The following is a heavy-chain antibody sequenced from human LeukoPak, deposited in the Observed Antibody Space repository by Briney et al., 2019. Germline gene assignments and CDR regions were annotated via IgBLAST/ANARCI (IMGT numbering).Heavy chain of an antibody. J-gene: IGHJ4*02. CDR1: GGSISSSIHY. CDR2: IYYSGST. D-gene: IGHD2-2*01. V-gene: IGHV4-39*01. CDR3: ARLPDCSSTTCLNDK. Sequence: MPSETLSLTCTVSGGSISSSIHYWGWIRQPPGKGLEWIGSIYYSGSTYYNPSLKSRITIYVDTSKSQFSLKLRSLTAADTAVYYCARLPDCSSTTCLNDKWGQGTLVTVSS.